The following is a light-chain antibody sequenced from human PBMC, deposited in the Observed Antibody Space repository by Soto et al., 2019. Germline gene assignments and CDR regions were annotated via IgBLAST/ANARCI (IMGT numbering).Light chain of an antibody. CDR3: QQYNNWPFT. CDR2: GAS. J-gene: IGKJ3*01. V-gene: IGKV3-15*01. Sequence: EIVMTQSPATLSVSPGERATLSCRASQSVSSNLAWYQQKPGQAPRLLIYGASTRATGIPGRFSGSGSGTEFTLTISSLQSEDFAVFYCQQYNNWPFTFGPGTKVDI. CDR1: QSVSSN.